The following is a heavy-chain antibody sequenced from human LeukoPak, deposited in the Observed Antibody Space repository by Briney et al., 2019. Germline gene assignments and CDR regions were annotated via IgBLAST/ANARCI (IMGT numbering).Heavy chain of an antibody. Sequence: GGSLRLSCAASGFTFSSYAMHWVRQAPGKGLEYVSAISSNGGSTHYANSVKGRFTISRDNSKNTLYLQMGSLRAEDMAVYYCATLTTNDAFDIWGQGTMVTVSS. CDR3: ATLTTNDAFDI. CDR2: ISSNGGST. D-gene: IGHD4-11*01. V-gene: IGHV3-64*01. J-gene: IGHJ3*02. CDR1: GFTFSSYA.